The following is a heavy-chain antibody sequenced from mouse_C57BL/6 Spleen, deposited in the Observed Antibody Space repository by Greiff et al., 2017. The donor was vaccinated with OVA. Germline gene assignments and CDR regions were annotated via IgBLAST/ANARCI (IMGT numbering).Heavy chain of an antibody. V-gene: IGHV1-50*01. D-gene: IGHD1-1*01. CDR3: ARSYYYGSSWYIDV. Sequence: QVQLQQPGAELVKPGASVKLSCTASGYTFTSYWMQWVKQRPGQGLEWIGEIDPSDSYTNYNPKFKGKATLTVDTSSSTAYMQLSSLTSEDSSVYYFARSYYYGSSWYIDVWGTGTTVTVSS. CDR1: GYTFTSYW. CDR2: IDPSDSYT. J-gene: IGHJ1*03.